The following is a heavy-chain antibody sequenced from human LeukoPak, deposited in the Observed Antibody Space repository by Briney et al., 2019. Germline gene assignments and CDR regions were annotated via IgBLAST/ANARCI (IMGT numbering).Heavy chain of an antibody. Sequence: GGSLRLSCAASGFSFSVFWMHWVRQAPGKGLVWVSRINSDGSSTTYADSVKGRFTISRDNAKNTLYLQMNSLRAEDTAVYYCARDSGGRCGELNFDKWGQGTLVTVTS. D-gene: IGHD3-10*01. V-gene: IGHV3-74*01. J-gene: IGHJ4*02. CDR2: INSDGSST. CDR1: GFSFSVFW. CDR3: ARDSGGRCGELNFDK.